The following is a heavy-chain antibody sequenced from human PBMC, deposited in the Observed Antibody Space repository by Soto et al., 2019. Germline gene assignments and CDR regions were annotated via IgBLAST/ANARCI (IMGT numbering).Heavy chain of an antibody. CDR3: LVGPAAIPFDY. CDR2: ILPIFGTA. CDR1: GGTFSSYA. Sequence: QVQLVQSGAEVKKPGSSVKVSCKASGGTFSSYAISWVRQAPGHGLEWMGGILPIFGTANYAQKFQGIVTLTADESTRTAYIELSSLRSEYTAVYYCLVGPAAIPFDYWGQGTLVTVSS. V-gene: IGHV1-69*01. D-gene: IGHD2-2*01. J-gene: IGHJ4*02.